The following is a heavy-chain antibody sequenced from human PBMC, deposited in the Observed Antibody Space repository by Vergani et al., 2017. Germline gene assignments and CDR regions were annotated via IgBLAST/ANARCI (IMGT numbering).Heavy chain of an antibody. CDR1: GESFSGHY. V-gene: IGHV4-34*02. D-gene: IGHD5-12*01. J-gene: IGHJ4*02. Sequence: QVQLQQWGAGLLKPSETLSLTCEVHGESFSGHYWSWIRQPPGKGLEWIGSIYHSGSTHYNPSPKSRVTISVDTSKNDFSLKVTSVTAADTAVYYCTRQPQEGASGPPSVPTWGQGISVIVSS. CDR3: TRQPQEGASGPPSVPT. CDR2: IYHSGST.